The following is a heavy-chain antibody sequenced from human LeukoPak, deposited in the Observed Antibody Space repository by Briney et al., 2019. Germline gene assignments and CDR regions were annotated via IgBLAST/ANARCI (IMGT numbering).Heavy chain of an antibody. Sequence: SETLSPTCTVSGGSISSHYWSWIRQPPGKGLEWIGYIYYSGSTNYNPSLKSRVTISVDTSKSQFSLKLSSVTAADTAVYYCARSNWNYGSWYFDLWGRGTLVTVSS. D-gene: IGHD1-7*01. CDR3: ARSNWNYGSWYFDL. CDR2: IYYSGST. J-gene: IGHJ2*01. V-gene: IGHV4-59*11. CDR1: GGSISSHY.